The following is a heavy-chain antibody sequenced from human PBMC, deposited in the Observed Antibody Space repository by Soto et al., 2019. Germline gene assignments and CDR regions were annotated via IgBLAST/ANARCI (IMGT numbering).Heavy chain of an antibody. D-gene: IGHD5-18*01. CDR3: AREPSSYGMYYYYYYGMEV. Sequence: VGSLRLSCASSVCTFSSYAMHCVRQAPGKWLEWVAVISYDGSNKYYADSVKGRFTISRDNSKNTLYLQMNSLRAEDTAVYYCAREPSSYGMYYYYYYGMEVWGQGTTVIVSS. V-gene: IGHV3-30-3*01. J-gene: IGHJ6*01. CDR2: ISYDGSNK. CDR1: VCTFSSYA.